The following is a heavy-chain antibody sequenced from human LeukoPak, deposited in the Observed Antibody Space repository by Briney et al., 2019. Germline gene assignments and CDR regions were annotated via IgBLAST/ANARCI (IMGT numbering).Heavy chain of an antibody. J-gene: IGHJ4*02. Sequence: GGSPRLSCAASGFTFDDYAMHWVRQAPGKSLEWVSLISGDGGSTYYADSVKGRFTISRDNSKNSLYLQMNSLRTEDTALYYCAKDISHSSPPAFDYWGQGTLVTVSS. CDR1: GFTFDDYA. CDR3: AKDISHSSPPAFDY. CDR2: ISGDGGST. D-gene: IGHD6-13*01. V-gene: IGHV3-43*02.